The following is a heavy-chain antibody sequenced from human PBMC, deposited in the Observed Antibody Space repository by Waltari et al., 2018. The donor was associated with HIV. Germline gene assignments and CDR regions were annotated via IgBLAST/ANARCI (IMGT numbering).Heavy chain of an antibody. Sequence: QVQLQASGPGLVKPSETLSLTCTVSGYSISPGSYWGWIRQPPGKGLEWMGSMYHSGSTYYNPSLKSRVTMSVDTSKNQFSLKLSSVTAADTAVYYCARRSGEYWYFDLWGRGTLVTVSS. J-gene: IGHJ2*01. V-gene: IGHV4-38-2*02. D-gene: IGHD7-27*01. CDR3: ARRSGEYWYFDL. CDR1: GYSISPGSY. CDR2: MYHSGST.